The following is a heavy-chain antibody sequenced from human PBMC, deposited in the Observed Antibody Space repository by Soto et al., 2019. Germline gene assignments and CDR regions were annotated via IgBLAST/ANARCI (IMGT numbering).Heavy chain of an antibody. D-gene: IGHD3-9*01. J-gene: IGHJ6*02. CDR2: INHSGST. CDR3: ARARYFDWPRGSYYYYYYGMDV. CDR1: GGSFSGYY. V-gene: IGHV4-34*01. Sequence: SSETLSLTCAVYGGSFSGYYWSWIRQPPGKGLEWSGEINHSGSTNYNPSLKSRVTISVDTSKNQFSLKLSSVTAADTAVYYCARARYFDWPRGSYYYYYYGMDVWGQGTTVTVSS.